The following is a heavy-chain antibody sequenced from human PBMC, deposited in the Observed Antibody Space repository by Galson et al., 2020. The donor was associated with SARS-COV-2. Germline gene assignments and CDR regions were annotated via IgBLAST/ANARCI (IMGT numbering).Heavy chain of an antibody. CDR2: IYWDDDK. Sequence: SGPTLVKPTQTLTLTCSFSGFSLSASGVGVGWIRQPPGKALEWLALIYWDDDKRYSPSLKNRLTVTKDTSKDQVVLRMTNMDPMDTGTYYGTHIDHGRPSSAGSFDSWGQGALVTVSS. CDR3: THIDHGRPSSAGSFDS. J-gene: IGHJ4*02. CDR1: GFSLSASGVG. V-gene: IGHV2-5*02. D-gene: IGHD6-13*01.